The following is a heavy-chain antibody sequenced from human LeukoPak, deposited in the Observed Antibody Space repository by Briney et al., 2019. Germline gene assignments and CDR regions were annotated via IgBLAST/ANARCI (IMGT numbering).Heavy chain of an antibody. D-gene: IGHD2-2*01. V-gene: IGHV4-31*03. Sequence: PSETLSLTCTVSGGSISSGGYYWSWIRQHPGKGLEWIGYIYYSGSTYYNPSLKSRVTISVDTSKNQFSLKLSSVTAADTAVYYCARDLEDSSTTAHAFDIWGQGTMVTVSA. CDR3: ARDLEDSSTTAHAFDI. CDR1: GGSISSGGYY. J-gene: IGHJ3*02. CDR2: IYYSGST.